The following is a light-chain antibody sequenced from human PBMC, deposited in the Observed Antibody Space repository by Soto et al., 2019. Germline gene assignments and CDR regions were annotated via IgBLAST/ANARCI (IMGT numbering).Light chain of an antibody. V-gene: IGKV1-16*02. CDR2: AAS. J-gene: IGKJ2*01. Sequence: DIQMTQSPSSVSASVGDRVTITCRASQDISNCLAWFQQKPGEAPKSLIFAASSLQSGVPSKFSGSRSGTDFTLTISSLQPEDFATYYCQQYNSYPYTFGQGTKLEIK. CDR1: QDISNC. CDR3: QQYNSYPYT.